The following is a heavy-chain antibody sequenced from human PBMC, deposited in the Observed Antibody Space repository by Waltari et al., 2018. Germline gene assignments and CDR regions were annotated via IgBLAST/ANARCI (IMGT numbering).Heavy chain of an antibody. CDR2: MNPNSGNR. V-gene: IGHV1-8*03. D-gene: IGHD3-16*01. J-gene: IGHJ4*02. CDR3: ARGRGFGGVVDY. Sequence: QVQLVQSGAEVKKPGASVKVYCKASGYIFTNYDIHGVRQAPGQGLEWMAWMNPNSGNRGSAQKFQGRVTISRETSITTAYMELRSLRFEDTAVYYCARGRGFGGVVDYWGQGTLVTVSS. CDR1: GYIFTNYD.